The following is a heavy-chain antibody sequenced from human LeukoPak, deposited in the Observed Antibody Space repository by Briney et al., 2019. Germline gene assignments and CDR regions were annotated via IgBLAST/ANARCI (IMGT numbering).Heavy chain of an antibody. CDR3: ARERYYYDSSGYPLVGDAFDI. D-gene: IGHD3-22*01. CDR2: INPSGGST. J-gene: IGHJ3*02. Sequence: ASVKVSCKASGYTFTSYYMHWVRQAPGQGLEWMGIINPSGGSTSYAQKFQGRVTMTRDMSTSTVYMELRSLRSDDTAVYYCARERYYYDSSGYPLVGDAFDIWGQGTMVTVSS. V-gene: IGHV1-46*01. CDR1: GYTFTSYY.